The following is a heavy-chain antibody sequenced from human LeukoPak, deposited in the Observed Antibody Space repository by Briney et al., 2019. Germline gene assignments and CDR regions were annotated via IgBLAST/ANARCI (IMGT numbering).Heavy chain of an antibody. Sequence: ASVKVSCKASGYTFTSYDINWVRQATGQGLEWMGWMNPNSGNTGYAQKFQGRVTMTRNTSISTAYMELSSLRSEDTAVYYCARRSYDTGAFDIWGQGTMVTVSS. V-gene: IGHV1-8*01. CDR3: ARRSYDTGAFDI. D-gene: IGHD3-22*01. CDR1: GYTFTSYD. CDR2: MNPNSGNT. J-gene: IGHJ3*02.